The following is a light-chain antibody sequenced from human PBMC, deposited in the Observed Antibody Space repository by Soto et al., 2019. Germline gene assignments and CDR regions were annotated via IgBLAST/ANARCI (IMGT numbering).Light chain of an antibody. Sequence: QSALTQPASVSGSPGQSITISCTGTSTDIGNHNYVSWYQQHPGKAPKLMIYDVTNRPSGVSNRFSGSQSGNTASLTISGLQAEDEADYYCSSYSSTSTLVVFGGGTKLTVL. CDR1: STDIGNHNY. J-gene: IGLJ2*01. CDR2: DVT. CDR3: SSYSSTSTLVV. V-gene: IGLV2-14*01.